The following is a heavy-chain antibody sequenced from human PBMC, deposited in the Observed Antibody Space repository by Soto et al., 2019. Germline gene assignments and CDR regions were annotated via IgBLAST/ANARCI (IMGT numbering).Heavy chain of an antibody. CDR2: IVPLFGTA. CDR3: AKLQGSGSYYDDDY. D-gene: IGHD3-10*01. J-gene: IGHJ4*02. Sequence: QVQLIQSGAEVRTSGSSVKVSCKALGGPSNNYGDSWVRQAPGQGLEWMGGIVPLFGTANYAPKFQGRIRITADESTRTVNMELRILTSDDTAVYYCAKLQGSGSYYDDDYWGQGTLVTVSS. CDR1: GGPSNNYG. V-gene: IGHV1-69*01.